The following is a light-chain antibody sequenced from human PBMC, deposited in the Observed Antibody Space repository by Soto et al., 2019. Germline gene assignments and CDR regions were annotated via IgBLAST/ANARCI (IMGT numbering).Light chain of an antibody. CDR3: QQLNSYPIT. CDR1: QGISSY. J-gene: IGKJ5*01. Sequence: DIQLTQSPSFLSASVGYRFTITCRASQGISSYLAWYQQKPGKAPKLLIYAASTLQSGVPSRFSGSGSGTEFTLTISSLQPEDFATYYCQQLNSYPITFGQGTRREIK. CDR2: AAS. V-gene: IGKV1-9*01.